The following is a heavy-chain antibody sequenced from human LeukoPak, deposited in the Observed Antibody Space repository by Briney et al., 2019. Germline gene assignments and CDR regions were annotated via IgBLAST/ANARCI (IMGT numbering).Heavy chain of an antibody. CDR2: ISGSSSYI. CDR3: AASSGYYYTAFRY. V-gene: IGHV3-21*04. J-gene: IGHJ4*02. D-gene: IGHD3-22*01. Sequence: GGSLRLSCAASEFTFSSSGMNWVRPAPGKGREWVSSISGSSSYIYYADSVKGRFTISRDNAKNSLYLQMTSLRAADTAVYYCAASSGYYYTAFRYWGQGTLVTVSS. CDR1: EFTFSSSG.